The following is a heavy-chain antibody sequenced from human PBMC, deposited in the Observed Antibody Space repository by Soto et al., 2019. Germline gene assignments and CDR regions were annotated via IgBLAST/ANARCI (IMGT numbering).Heavy chain of an antibody. CDR2: IRNKANSYTT. CDR1: GFTFSDHY. CDR3: ASAWFGELTYFDY. V-gene: IGHV3-72*01. D-gene: IGHD3-10*01. J-gene: IGHJ4*02. Sequence: EVQLVESGGGLVQPGGSLRLSCAASGFTFSDHYMEWVRQAPGKGLEWVGRIRNKANSYTTEYGASVKGRFTISRDDSKNSLSLQMNSLKTADTAVYYCASAWFGELTYFDYWGQGTLVSVSS.